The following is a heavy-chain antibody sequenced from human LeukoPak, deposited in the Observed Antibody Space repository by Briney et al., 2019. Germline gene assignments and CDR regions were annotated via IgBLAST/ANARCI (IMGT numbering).Heavy chain of an antibody. CDR3: AKGPERRGFCSGSACYSDC. V-gene: IGHV3-23*01. CDR2: ISANGGRT. CDR1: GLTFRGYV. Sequence: PGGSLTLSCAASGLTFRGYVMSWARQAPGKELAWVAAISANGGRTYYPESLKGHFTNSRDNSKETLYLPMNSLRADDTAVYYCAKGPERRGFCSGSACYSDCWGQGTLVTVSS. D-gene: IGHD2-8*02. J-gene: IGHJ4*02.